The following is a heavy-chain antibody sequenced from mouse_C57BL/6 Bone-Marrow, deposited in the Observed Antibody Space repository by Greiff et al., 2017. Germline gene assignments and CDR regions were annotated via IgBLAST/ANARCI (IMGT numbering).Heavy chain of an antibody. D-gene: IGHD1-3*01. CDR2: IDPETGGT. CDR1: GYTFTDYE. V-gene: IGHV1-15*01. CDR3: TPKGEDDAMDY. Sequence: QVQLQQSGAELVRPGASVTLSCKASGYTFTDYEMHWVKQTPVHGLEWIGAIDPETGGTTYNPKFKGQAILTADTSSSTAYMELRSLTSEDSAVYYCTPKGEDDAMDYWGQGTSVTVSS. J-gene: IGHJ4*01.